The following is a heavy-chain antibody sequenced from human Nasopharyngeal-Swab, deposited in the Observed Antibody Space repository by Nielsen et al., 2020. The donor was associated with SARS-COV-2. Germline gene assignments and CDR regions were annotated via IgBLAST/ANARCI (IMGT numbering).Heavy chain of an antibody. J-gene: IGHJ2*01. CDR1: GYTFTSHD. D-gene: IGHD1-26*01. Sequence: ASVKVSCKASGYTFTSHDINWVRQATGQGLEWMGWMNPHIGNTGYAKKFQGRVTMARNTSISTAYMELNSLRSEDTAVYYCARGVGGYFDLWGRGTLVTVSS. CDR3: ARGVGGYFDL. V-gene: IGHV1-8*01. CDR2: MNPHIGNT.